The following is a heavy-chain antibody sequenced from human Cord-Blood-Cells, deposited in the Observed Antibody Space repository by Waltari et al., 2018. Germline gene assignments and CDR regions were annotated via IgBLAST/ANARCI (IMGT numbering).Heavy chain of an antibody. CDR3: ARHSGDYVIFDY. CDR1: GGSISSSSYY. D-gene: IGHD4-17*01. CDR2: IYYSGRT. V-gene: IGHV4-39*01. J-gene: IGHJ4*02. Sequence: QLQLPESGPGLVKPSETLSLTCTVSGGSISSSSYYRGWIRQPPGKGLEWIGSIYYSGRTYYNPSLKSRVTISVDTSKNQFSLKLSSVTAADTAVYYCARHSGDYVIFDYWGQGTLVTVSS.